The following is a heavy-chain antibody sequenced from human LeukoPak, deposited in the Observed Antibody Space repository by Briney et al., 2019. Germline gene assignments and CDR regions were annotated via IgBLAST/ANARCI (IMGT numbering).Heavy chain of an antibody. J-gene: IGHJ4*02. CDR3: TRIYGDYGFHFDY. CDR2: ISGSGGNT. Sequence: AGGSLRLSCAASGLTFSNYGMSWVRQAPGKGLEWVSAISGSGGNTYYADSVKGRFTISRDNSKNTLYLQMNSLRAEDTAVYYCTRIYGDYGFHFDYWGQGTLVTVSS. CDR1: GLTFSNYG. V-gene: IGHV3-23*01. D-gene: IGHD4-17*01.